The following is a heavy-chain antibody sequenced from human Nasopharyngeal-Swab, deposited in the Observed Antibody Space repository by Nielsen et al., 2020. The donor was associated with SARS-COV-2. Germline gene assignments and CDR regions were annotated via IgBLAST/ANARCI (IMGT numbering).Heavy chain of an antibody. CDR2: IIPFLDVT. Sequence: SVKVSCKASGGTFSSQSVSWVRRAPGQGLEWMGVIIPFLDVTNYAQKFQDRVTIAADKSSNTAYLELRSLRFEDTAMYYCATGALKRTFDSWGQGTLVTVSS. CDR3: ATGALKRTFDS. J-gene: IGHJ4*02. V-gene: IGHV1-69*10. CDR1: GGTFSSQS. D-gene: IGHD1-26*01.